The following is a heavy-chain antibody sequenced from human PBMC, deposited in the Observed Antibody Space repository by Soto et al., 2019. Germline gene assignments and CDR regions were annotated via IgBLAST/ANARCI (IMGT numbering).Heavy chain of an antibody. CDR2: IYSGGST. CDR1: GFTVSSNY. CDR3: ARGVLWFPEDA. V-gene: IGHV3-53*01. J-gene: IGHJ6*02. Sequence: PGGSLRLSCAASGFTVSSNYMSWVRQAPGKGLEWVSVIYSGGSTYYADSVKGRFTISRDNSKNTLYLQMNGLRAEDTAVYYCARGVLWFPEDAWGQGXTVTVYS. D-gene: IGHD3-10*01.